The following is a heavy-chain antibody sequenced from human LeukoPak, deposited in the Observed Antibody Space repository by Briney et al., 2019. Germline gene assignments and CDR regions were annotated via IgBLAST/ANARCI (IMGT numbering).Heavy chain of an antibody. J-gene: IGHJ3*02. V-gene: IGHV3-20*04. D-gene: IGHD7-27*01. CDR1: GLTLEEYG. CDR3: ARDRLSGDAFDI. Sequence: PGGSLRLSCAVSGLTLEEYGMSCVPDARGEGLEGVSGITWNGGITAYADSVKSRFTISRDNAKNSLYLQMNSLRIEDTALYYCARDRLSGDAFDIWGQGTMVTVSS. CDR2: ITWNGGIT.